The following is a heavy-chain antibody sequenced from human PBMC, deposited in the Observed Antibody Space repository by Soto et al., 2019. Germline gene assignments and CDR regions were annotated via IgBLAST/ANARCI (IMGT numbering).Heavy chain of an antibody. V-gene: IGHV3-15*01. CDR3: TRTILQWFGESD. J-gene: IGHJ4*02. CDR2: IKSETDGATT. CDR1: GFTFTNAW. Sequence: EVQLVESGGGLVKPGGSLRLSCTASGFTFTNAWMSWVRQAPGKGLEWVGRIKSETDGATTDYAAPVKGRFTISRADSTNTLYLHMNSLKTEDTAVYYCTRTILQWFGESDWGQGTLVTVSS. D-gene: IGHD3-10*01.